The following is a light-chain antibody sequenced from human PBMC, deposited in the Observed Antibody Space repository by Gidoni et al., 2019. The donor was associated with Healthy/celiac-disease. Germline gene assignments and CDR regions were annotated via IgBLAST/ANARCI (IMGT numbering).Light chain of an antibody. CDR3: MQALRTPFT. Sequence: DIVMTQSPLYLPVTPGEPASISCRSSQSLLHSNGYNYLDWYLQKPGQSPQLLIYLGSNRASGVPDRFSGSGSGTDFTLKISRVEAEDVWVYYCMQALRTPFTFGPGTKVDIK. V-gene: IGKV2-28*01. CDR2: LGS. J-gene: IGKJ3*01. CDR1: QSLLHSNGYNY.